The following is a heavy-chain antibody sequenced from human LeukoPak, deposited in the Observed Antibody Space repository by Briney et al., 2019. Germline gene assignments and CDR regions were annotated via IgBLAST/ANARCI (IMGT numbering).Heavy chain of an antibody. J-gene: IGHJ6*02. D-gene: IGHD3-10*01. V-gene: IGHV4-4*02. CDR1: GGSISSSNW. CDR3: ARDPFGITMVRGSYGMDV. CDR2: IYHSGST. Sequence: SETLSLTCAVSGGSISSSNWWSWVRQPPGKGLEWIGEIYHSGSTNYNPSLKSRVTISVDKSKNQFSLKLSSVTAADTAVYYCARDPFGITMVRGSYGMDVWGQGTTVTVSS.